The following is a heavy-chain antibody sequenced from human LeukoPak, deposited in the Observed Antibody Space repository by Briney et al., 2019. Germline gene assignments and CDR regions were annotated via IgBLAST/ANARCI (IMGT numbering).Heavy chain of an antibody. CDR2: IYGDGST. CDR3: ARGIAAAGTALYN. Sequence: GGSLRLSCAVSGFTVSSNYMSWVRQAPGKGLEWVSTIYGDGSTYSADSVKGRFTISRDQSKNTLYLQINSLRAGDTAVYYCARGIAAAGTALYNWGQGTLLTVSS. D-gene: IGHD6-13*01. J-gene: IGHJ4*02. V-gene: IGHV3-53*01. CDR1: GFTVSSNY.